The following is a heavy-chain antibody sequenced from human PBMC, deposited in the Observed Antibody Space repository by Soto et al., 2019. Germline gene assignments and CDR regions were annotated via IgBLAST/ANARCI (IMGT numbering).Heavy chain of an antibody. CDR3: AKDIYMIVVVPRAQY. J-gene: IGHJ1*01. Sequence: PGGSLRLSCAASGFIFSSSWMTWVRQAPGKGLEWVANIKPDGSELYYGDSVKGRFTISRDNARNSLYLQMSSLRAEDTAVYYCAKDIYMIVVVPRAQYWGQGTLVTVSS. V-gene: IGHV3-7*03. CDR2: IKPDGSEL. D-gene: IGHD3-22*01. CDR1: GFIFSSSW.